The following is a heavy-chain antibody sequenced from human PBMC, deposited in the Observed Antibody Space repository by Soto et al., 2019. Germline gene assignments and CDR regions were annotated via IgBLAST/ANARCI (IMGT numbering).Heavy chain of an antibody. CDR1: GGSISSYY. V-gene: IGHV4-59*01. J-gene: IGHJ5*02. Sequence: PSETLSLTCTVSGGSISSYYWSWIRQPPGKGLEWIGYIYYSGSTNYNPSLKSRVTISVDTSKNQFSLKLSSVTAADTAVYYCARSIAARTNWFDPWGQGTLVTVS. CDR2: IYYSGST. D-gene: IGHD6-6*01. CDR3: ARSIAARTNWFDP.